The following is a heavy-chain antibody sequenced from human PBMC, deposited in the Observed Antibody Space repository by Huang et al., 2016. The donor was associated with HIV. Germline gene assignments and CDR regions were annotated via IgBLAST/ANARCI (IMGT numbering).Heavy chain of an antibody. J-gene: IGHJ6*03. Sequence: QVQLVQSGTEVKKPGSSVKVSCKASGDTFSNYAITWVRQAPGQGLEWMGGIIQGFGSGNYAQRCQGRVTIAAAESTSTAYMQLSSLRSEDTAVYYCARGPRWLQFRYMDVWGKGTTVTVSS. CDR1: GDTFSNYA. CDR2: IIQGFGSG. D-gene: IGHD5-12*01. V-gene: IGHV1-69*13. CDR3: ARGPRWLQFRYMDV.